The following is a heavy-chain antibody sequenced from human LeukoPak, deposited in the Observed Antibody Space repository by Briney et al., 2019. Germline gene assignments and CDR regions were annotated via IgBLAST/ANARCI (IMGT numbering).Heavy chain of an antibody. CDR3: ATPGVGLRFLEWLPHPFDY. CDR2: MNPNSGNT. D-gene: IGHD3-3*01. V-gene: IGHV1-8*01. Sequence: GASVKVSCKASGYTFTSYDINWVRQATGQGLEWMGWMNPNSGNTGYAQKFQGRVTMTEDTSTDTAYMELSSLRSEDTAVYYCATPGVGLRFLEWLPHPFDYWGQGTLVTVSS. CDR1: GYTFTSYD. J-gene: IGHJ4*02.